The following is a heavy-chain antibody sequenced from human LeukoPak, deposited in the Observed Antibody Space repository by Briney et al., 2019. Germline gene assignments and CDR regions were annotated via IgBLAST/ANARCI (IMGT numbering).Heavy chain of an antibody. D-gene: IGHD1-26*01. V-gene: IGHV1-46*01. J-gene: IGHJ4*02. CDR2: INPSGGST. CDR3: ARAPTAVVGATGTFDY. CDR1: GYTFTSYY. Sequence: ASVKVSCKASGYTFTSYYMHWVRQAPGQGLEWMGIINPSGGSTSYAQKFQGRVTMTRDTSTSTVYMELSSLRSEDTAVYYCARAPTAVVGATGTFDYWGLGTLVTVSS.